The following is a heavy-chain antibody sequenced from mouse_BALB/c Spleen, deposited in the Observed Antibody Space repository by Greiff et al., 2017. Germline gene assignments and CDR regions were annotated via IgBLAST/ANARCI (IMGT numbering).Heavy chain of an antibody. CDR2: INPSSGYT. J-gene: IGHJ4*01. V-gene: IGHV1-4*01. CDR1: GYTFTSYT. CDR3: ARRGDYDVGDAMDY. D-gene: IGHD2-4*01. Sequence: QVQLQQSGAELARPGASVKMSCKASGYTFTSYTMHWVKQRPGQGLEWIGYINPSSGYTNYNQKFKDKATLTADKSSSTAYMQLSSLTSEDSAVYYCARRGDYDVGDAMDYWGQGTSVTVSS.